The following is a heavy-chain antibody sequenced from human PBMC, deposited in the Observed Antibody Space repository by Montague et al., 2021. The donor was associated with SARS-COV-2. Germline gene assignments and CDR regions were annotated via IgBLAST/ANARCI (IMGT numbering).Heavy chain of an antibody. CDR2: IYYSGST. CDR1: GGSISSSSYY. D-gene: IGHD6-13*01. V-gene: IGHV4-39*01. Sequence: SETLSLTCTVSGGSISSSSYYWGWIRQPPGKGLEWIGSIYYSGSTYYNPSLKSRVTISVDTFKSQFSLKLSSVTAADTAVYYCARHRAAAGIWYFDLWGRGTLVTVSS. J-gene: IGHJ2*01. CDR3: ARHRAAAGIWYFDL.